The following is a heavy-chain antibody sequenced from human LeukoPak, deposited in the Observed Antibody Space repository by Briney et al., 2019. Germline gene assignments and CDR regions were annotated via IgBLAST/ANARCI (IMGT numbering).Heavy chain of an antibody. Sequence: SVKVSCKASGGTFSSYAISWVRQAPGQGLEWMGRIIPILGIANYAQKFQGRVTITADKSTSTAYMELSSLRSEDTAVYYCAREEPRYCSGGSCYPYYYYYYMDVWGKGTMVTVSS. V-gene: IGHV1-69*04. CDR1: GGTFSSYA. CDR2: IIPILGIA. D-gene: IGHD2-15*01. J-gene: IGHJ6*03. CDR3: AREEPRYCSGGSCYPYYYYYYMDV.